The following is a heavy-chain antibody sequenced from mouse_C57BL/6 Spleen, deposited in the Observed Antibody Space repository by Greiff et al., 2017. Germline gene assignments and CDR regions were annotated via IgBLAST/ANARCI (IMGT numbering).Heavy chain of an antibody. CDR2: ISDGGSYT. Sequence: EVMLVESGGGLVKPGGSLKLSCAASGFTFSSYALSWVRQTPEKRLEWVATISDGGSYTYYPDNVKGRFTISRDNAKNNLYLQMSHLKSEDTAMYYCARSLYDYASYWYFDVWGTGTTVTVSS. V-gene: IGHV5-4*03. CDR1: GFTFSSYA. CDR3: ARSLYDYASYWYFDV. D-gene: IGHD2-4*01. J-gene: IGHJ1*03.